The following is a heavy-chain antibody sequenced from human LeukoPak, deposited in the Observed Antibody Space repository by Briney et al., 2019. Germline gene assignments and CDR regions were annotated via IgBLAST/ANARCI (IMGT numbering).Heavy chain of an antibody. CDR3: AKPQGDIVVVPAAPPYYYYYYYMDV. J-gene: IGHJ6*03. CDR1: GFTFSSYG. CDR2: IRYEGSNK. D-gene: IGHD2-2*01. Sequence: GGSLRLSCGASGFTFSSYGMHWVRQAPGKGLEWVAFIRYEGSNKYYADSVKGRFTISRDNSKNTLYLQMNSLRAEDTAVYYCAKPQGDIVVVPAAPPYYYYYYYMDVWGKGTTVTVSS. V-gene: IGHV3-30*02.